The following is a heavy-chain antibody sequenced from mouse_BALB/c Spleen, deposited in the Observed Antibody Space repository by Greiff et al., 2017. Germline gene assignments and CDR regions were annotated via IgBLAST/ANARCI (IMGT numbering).Heavy chain of an antibody. CDR3: ASYFDD. CDR2: IDPENGNT. V-gene: IGHV14-1*02. Sequence: VQLQQSGAELVRPGASVKLSCKASGFNIKDYYMHWVKQRPEKGLEWIGWIDPENGNTIYEPKFQGKASITADTSSNTAYLQLSSLTSEDTAVYYCASYFDDWGQGTTLTVSS. CDR1: GFNIKDYY. J-gene: IGHJ2*01.